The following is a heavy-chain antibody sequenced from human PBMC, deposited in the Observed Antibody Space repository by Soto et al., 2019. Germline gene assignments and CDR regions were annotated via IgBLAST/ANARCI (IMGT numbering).Heavy chain of an antibody. Sequence: QITLKESGPTLVKPTQTLTLTCSFSGFSLSTTGVGVGWIRQSPGKALEWLAIFYWDNDKRYSPSLKSRVTITKDTSKNQVVLTVTNMDPVDTGTYYCARSLWFGELHWGQGALVTVSS. D-gene: IGHD3-10*01. CDR3: ARSLWFGELH. CDR1: GFSLSTTGVG. V-gene: IGHV2-5*02. CDR2: FYWDNDK. J-gene: IGHJ4*02.